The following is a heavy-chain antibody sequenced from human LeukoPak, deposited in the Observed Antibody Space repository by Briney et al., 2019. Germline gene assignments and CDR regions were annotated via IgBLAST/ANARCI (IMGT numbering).Heavy chain of an antibody. V-gene: IGHV4-39*02. CDR1: GGSISSSSYY. CDR3: AREVYYDALSAFDI. Sequence: PSETLSLTYTVSGGSISSSSYYWGWIRQPPGKGLEWIGSIYYSGSTYFNPSLKSRVTISVDTSKNQFSLKLSSVTAADTAVYYCAREVYYDALSAFDIWGQGTMVTVSS. D-gene: IGHD3-22*01. CDR2: IYYSGST. J-gene: IGHJ3*02.